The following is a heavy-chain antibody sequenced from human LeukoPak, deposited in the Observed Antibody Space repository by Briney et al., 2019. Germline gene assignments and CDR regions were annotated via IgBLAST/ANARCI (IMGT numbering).Heavy chain of an antibody. J-gene: IGHJ5*02. CDR1: GGSISSYY. D-gene: IGHD4-23*01. Sequence: ASETLSLTCAVSGGSISSYYWSWIRQPPGKGLEWIGYIYNSGSTNYNPSLKSRVTISVDTSKNQFSLKLSSVTAADTAVYYCARLTTVVTAWKNCVDPWGQGNRVTVSP. CDR2: IYNSGST. V-gene: IGHV4-4*09. CDR3: ARLTTVVTAWKNCVDP.